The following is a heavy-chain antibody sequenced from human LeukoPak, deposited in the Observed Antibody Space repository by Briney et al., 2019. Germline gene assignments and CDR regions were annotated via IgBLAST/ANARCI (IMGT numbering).Heavy chain of an antibody. D-gene: IGHD3-22*01. V-gene: IGHV3-48*02. J-gene: IGHJ4*02. CDR1: GFTFSSYS. CDR3: ARFPPYYDSSGSSF. CDR2: ISSISSTL. Sequence: GGSLRLSCAASGFTFSSYSMNGVRQAPGKGWEWGSYISSISSTLYYADSVKGRFTISRDNAKNSLYLQMSGLRDEDTAVYYCARFPPYYDSSGSSFWGQGKLVTVSS.